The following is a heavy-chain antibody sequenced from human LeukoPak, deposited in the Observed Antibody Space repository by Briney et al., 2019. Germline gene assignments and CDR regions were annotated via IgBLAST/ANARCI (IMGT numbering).Heavy chain of an antibody. V-gene: IGHV3-7*02. CDR2: IKQDGSEK. J-gene: IGHJ4*02. CDR1: GFTFSTYW. CDR3: AKCGTGSNFDY. Sequence: GGSLRLSCAASGFTFSTYWMNWVRQAPGKGLEWVANIKQDGSEKYYVDSVKGRFTISRENVKNSLYLQMNSLRAEDTAVYYCAKCGTGSNFDYWGQGMLVTVSS. D-gene: IGHD3-10*01.